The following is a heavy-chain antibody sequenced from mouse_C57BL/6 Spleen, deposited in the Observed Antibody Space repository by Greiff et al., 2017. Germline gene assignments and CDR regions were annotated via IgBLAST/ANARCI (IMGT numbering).Heavy chain of an antibody. D-gene: IGHD4-1*01. CDR3: ARWVNWDWYFDV. CDR1: GYTFTNYG. V-gene: IGHV1-81*01. Sequence: VQLQQSGAELARPGASVKLSCKASGYTFTNYGISWVKQSNGKGLEWIGEIYPRSGNTYYNEKFKGKAKLTADKSSSTAYMELRSLTSEDSAVYVCARWVNWDWYFDVWGTGTTLTVSS. J-gene: IGHJ1*03. CDR2: IYPRSGNT.